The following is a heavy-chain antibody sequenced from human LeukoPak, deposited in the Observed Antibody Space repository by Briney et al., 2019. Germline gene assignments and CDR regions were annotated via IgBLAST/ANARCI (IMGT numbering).Heavy chain of an antibody. CDR2: ISGSGGST. CDR1: GFTFSSYA. CDR3: ANPRGYCSGGSCSINWFDP. V-gene: IGHV3-23*01. Sequence: GRSLRLSCAASGFTFSSYAMSWVRQAPGKGLEWVSAISGSGGSTYYADSVKGRFTISRDNSKNTLYLQMNSLRAEDTAVYYCANPRGYCSGGSCSINWFDPWGQGTLVTVSS. D-gene: IGHD2-15*01. J-gene: IGHJ5*01.